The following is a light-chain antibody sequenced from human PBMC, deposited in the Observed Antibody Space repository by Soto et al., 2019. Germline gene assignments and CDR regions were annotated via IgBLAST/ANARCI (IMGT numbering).Light chain of an antibody. Sequence: QSVLTQPPSVTGAPGQRVTISCTGNSSNLGAGYDVHWYQQLPGAVPKLVIFGNRNRPSGVPERFSGSKSGTTASLAITGLQAEDEADYYCQAYDYSLTASVFGGGTKVTVL. CDR1: SSNLGAGYD. J-gene: IGLJ3*02. CDR3: QAYDYSLTASV. CDR2: GNR. V-gene: IGLV1-40*01.